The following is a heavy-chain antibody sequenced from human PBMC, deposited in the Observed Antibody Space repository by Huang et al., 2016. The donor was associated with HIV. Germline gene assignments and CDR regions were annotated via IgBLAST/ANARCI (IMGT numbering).Heavy chain of an antibody. Sequence: EVRLVESGGGLIQPGGSLRLSCAASGFSVSRNYMSWVRQAPGGVLEWVSLISDGGETYDADSVKGRFTMSRDDSQNTLFLHIDSLRVDDTALYYCARDRRRNWGDPYSDQWGQGTLVTVSS. D-gene: IGHD7-27*01. CDR2: ISDGGET. V-gene: IGHV3-53*01. CDR3: ARDRRRNWGDPYSDQ. J-gene: IGHJ4*02. CDR1: GFSVSRNY.